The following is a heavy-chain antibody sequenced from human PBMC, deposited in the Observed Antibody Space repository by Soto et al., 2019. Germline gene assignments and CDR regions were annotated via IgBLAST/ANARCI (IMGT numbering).Heavy chain of an antibody. V-gene: IGHV1-46*01. Sequence: ASVKVSCKASGFSLTNYYMHWVRQAPGQGLEWMGIIYPSGGSTRNAQKFQGRVTMTRDTSTSTAYMELSSLRSEDTAVYYCARGFRFGVVAPSDYYYYYGMDVWGQGTTVTVSS. D-gene: IGHD3-3*01. CDR3: ARGFRFGVVAPSDYYYYYGMDV. CDR1: GFSLTNYY. CDR2: IYPSGGST. J-gene: IGHJ6*02.